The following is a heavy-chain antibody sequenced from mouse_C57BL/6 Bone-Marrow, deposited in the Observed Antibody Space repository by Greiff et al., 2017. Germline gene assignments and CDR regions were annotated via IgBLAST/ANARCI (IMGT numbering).Heavy chain of an antibody. V-gene: IGHV5-4*03. D-gene: IGHD1-1*01. CDR3: AITPFAY. CDR1: GFTFSSYA. Sequence: EVKPMESGGGLVKPGGSLKLSCAASGFTFSSYAMSWVRQTPEKRLEWVATISDGGSYTYYPDNVKGRFTISRDNAKNNLYLQMSHLKSEDTAMYYCAITPFAYWGQGTLVTVSA. J-gene: IGHJ3*01. CDR2: ISDGGSYT.